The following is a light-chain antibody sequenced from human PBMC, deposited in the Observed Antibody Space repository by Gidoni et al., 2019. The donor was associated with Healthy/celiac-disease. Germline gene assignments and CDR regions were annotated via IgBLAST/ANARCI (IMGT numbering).Light chain of an antibody. J-gene: IGKJ4*01. CDR2: AAS. CDR3: QQANSFPLT. CDR1: QSIISW. V-gene: IGKV1-12*01. Sequence: DIHMTQSPSSVSASVGDRVTITCRAMQSIISWLAWYQQKPGKAPKLLIYAASSFQSGVPSRFSGSGSVTDFTLTISSLQPEDFATYYCQQANSFPLTFGGGTKVEIK.